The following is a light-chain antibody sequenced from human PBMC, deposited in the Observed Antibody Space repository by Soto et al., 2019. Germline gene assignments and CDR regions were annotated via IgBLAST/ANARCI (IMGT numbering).Light chain of an antibody. V-gene: IGKV3-15*01. Sequence: EVVMTQSPATLSVSPGERATLSCRASHSVSSSLAWYQQKPGQAPRLLIYGASTRATGIPARFSGSGSGTEFTLTISSLQHEDFAVYYCQQYKNWTRTFGQGTKVDIK. CDR2: GAS. J-gene: IGKJ1*01. CDR3: QQYKNWTRT. CDR1: HSVSSS.